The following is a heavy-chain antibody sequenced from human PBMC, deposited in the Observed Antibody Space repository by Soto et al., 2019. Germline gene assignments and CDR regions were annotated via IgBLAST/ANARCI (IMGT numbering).Heavy chain of an antibody. CDR2: IYYSGST. V-gene: IGHV4-59*01. J-gene: IGHJ6*03. CDR3: ARALDFWSGAYYMDV. Sequence: SETLSLTCTVSGGSISSYYWSWIRQPPGKGLEWIGYIYYSGSTNYNPSLKSRVTISVDTSKNQFSLKLSSVTAADTAVYYCARALDFWSGAYYMDVWGKGTTVTVSS. CDR1: GGSISSYY. D-gene: IGHD3-3*01.